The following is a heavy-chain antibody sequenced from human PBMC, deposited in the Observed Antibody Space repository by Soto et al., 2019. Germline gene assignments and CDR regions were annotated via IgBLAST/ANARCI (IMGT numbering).Heavy chain of an antibody. Sequence: QVTLKEAGPVLVKPTETLTLTCTVSGFLLSNARVGVSWIRQPPGQALEWLAHIFSNDVNSYATSLKSRPTNDTDTSQRQILTNMSLSNPLHTATCDCVRLKQWLVINWYFEFWGRGIQVTVSS. J-gene: IGHJ2*01. CDR3: VRLKQWLVINWYFEF. CDR2: IFSNDVN. CDR1: GFLLSNARVG. D-gene: IGHD6-19*01. V-gene: IGHV2-26*01.